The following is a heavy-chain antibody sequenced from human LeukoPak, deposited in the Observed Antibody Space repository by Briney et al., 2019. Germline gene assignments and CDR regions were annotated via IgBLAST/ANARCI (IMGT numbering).Heavy chain of an antibody. V-gene: IGHV3-48*01. J-gene: IGHJ4*02. CDR2: ISNSGSPI. CDR1: GFTFGSYS. CDR3: ARGLALGLTVTPKAFDY. D-gene: IGHD4-11*01. Sequence: GGSLRLSCVVSGFTFGSYSMSWVRQAPGKGLEWISYISNSGSPIYYADSVKGRFTISRDKARSSLYLQMNSLAADDTAVYYCARGLALGLTVTPKAFDYWGQGTLVTVSS.